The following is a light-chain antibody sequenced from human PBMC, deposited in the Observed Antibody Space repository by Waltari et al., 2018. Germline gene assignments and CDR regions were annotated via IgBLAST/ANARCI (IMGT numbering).Light chain of an antibody. J-gene: IGLJ3*02. CDR1: SPNIWAGYD. CDR2: AYS. CDR3: QSYDSALSAV. V-gene: IGLV1-40*01. Sequence: QSVLTQPPPVSGVPEQGVTIPCTRSSPNIWAGYDVHWYQQLPGAAPKLLIYAYSNRPSGVPDRFYGSKSGTSASLAITGLQAEDEADYYCQSYDSALSAVFGGGTKVTVL.